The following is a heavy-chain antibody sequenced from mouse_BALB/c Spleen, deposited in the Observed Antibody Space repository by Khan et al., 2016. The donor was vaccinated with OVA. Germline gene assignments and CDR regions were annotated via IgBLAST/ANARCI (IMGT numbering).Heavy chain of an antibody. D-gene: IGHD4-1*01. V-gene: IGHV2-2*02. Sequence: QVQLKESGPGLVQPSQSLSITCTVSGFSLTNYAVHWVRQSPGKGLEWLGVIWSGGSADYNAAFISRLSITKDNSKSQVFFEMNSLQPNDTAISYCARRGGLGRWYAMDYWGQGTSVTVSS. CDR3: ARRGGLGRWYAMDY. CDR2: IWSGGSA. J-gene: IGHJ4*01. CDR1: GFSLTNYA.